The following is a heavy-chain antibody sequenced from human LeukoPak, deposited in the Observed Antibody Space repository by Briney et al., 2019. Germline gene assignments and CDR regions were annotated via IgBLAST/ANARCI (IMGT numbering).Heavy chain of an antibody. CDR2: IYQSGKT. J-gene: IGHJ4*02. V-gene: IGHV4-38-2*02. D-gene: IGHD6-13*01. CDR3: ARGLPGGQLSRYDY. Sequence: PSETLSLTCSVSGYSISSGYYWGWIRQPPGKGLEWMGIIYQSGKTYCNPSLESRVTISVDTSKNQFSLKMNSMTAADTAMYYCARGLPGGQLSRYDYWGQGILVTVSS. CDR1: GYSISSGYY.